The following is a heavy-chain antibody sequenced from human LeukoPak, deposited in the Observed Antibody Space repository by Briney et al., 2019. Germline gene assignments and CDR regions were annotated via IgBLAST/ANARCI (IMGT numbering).Heavy chain of an antibody. CDR1: GGSISTSSYH. D-gene: IGHD2-2*01. CDR3: ARSGPPAGRPDAFDI. V-gene: IGHV4-39*07. Sequence: SETLSLTCTVSGGSISTSSYHWGWFRQPPGKALECIGTIYYSEKTHYNPSLNSRVTISIHTSKNEFSLKLSSVTAADRAVYYCARSGPPAGRPDAFDIWGQGTMATVSS. CDR2: IYYSEKT. J-gene: IGHJ3*02.